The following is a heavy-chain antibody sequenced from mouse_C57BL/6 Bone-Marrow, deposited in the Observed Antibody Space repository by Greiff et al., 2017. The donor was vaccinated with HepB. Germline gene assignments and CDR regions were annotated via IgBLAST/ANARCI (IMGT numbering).Heavy chain of an antibody. J-gene: IGHJ3*01. D-gene: IGHD2-5*01. CDR3: ARGGNSNYFAY. CDR2: ISDGGSYT. Sequence: EVNLVESGGGLVKPGGSLKLSCAASGFTFSSYAMSWVRQTPEKRLEWVATISDGGSYTYYPDNVKGRFTISRDNAKNNLYLQMSHLKSEDTAMYYCARGGNSNYFAYWGQGTRVTVSA. CDR1: GFTFSSYA. V-gene: IGHV5-4*03.